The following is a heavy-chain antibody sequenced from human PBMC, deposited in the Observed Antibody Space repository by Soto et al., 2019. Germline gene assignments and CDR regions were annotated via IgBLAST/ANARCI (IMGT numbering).Heavy chain of an antibody. CDR2: IYYSGSR. J-gene: IGHJ6*02. D-gene: IGHD6-25*01. Sequence: SETLSRTCSVSGGTINTVGYYLTWIRQQPGKGLEWIGYIYYSGSRDYNPSLKSRVSMSVDASKNQFSLNLTSVTAADTAVYYCAKESGGYDSSTRYGLDVWGQGPTVTVSS. CDR3: AKESGGYDSSTRYGLDV. V-gene: IGHV4-31*03. CDR1: GGTINTVGYY.